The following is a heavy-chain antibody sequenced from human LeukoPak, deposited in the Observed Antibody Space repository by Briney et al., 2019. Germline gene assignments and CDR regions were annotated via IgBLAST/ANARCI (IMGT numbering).Heavy chain of an antibody. D-gene: IGHD3-3*01. CDR3: AKDAFSYNGVFDPFDI. J-gene: IGHJ3*02. CDR2: IYSGGST. CDR1: GFTVSSNY. V-gene: IGHV3-66*01. Sequence: GGSLRLSCAASGFTVSSNYMSWVRQAPGKGLEWVSVIYSGGSTYYADSVKGRFTISRDNSKNTLYLQMNSLRAEDTAVYYCAKDAFSYNGVFDPFDIWGQGTMVTVSS.